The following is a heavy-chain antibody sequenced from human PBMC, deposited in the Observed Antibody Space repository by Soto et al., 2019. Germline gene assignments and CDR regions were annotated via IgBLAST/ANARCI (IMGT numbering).Heavy chain of an antibody. J-gene: IGHJ3*02. D-gene: IGHD3-16*01. CDR2: LYYCRRP. V-gene: IGHV4-39*01. CDR3: ASPTLGAFDI. Sequence: SQTLSLTCTVFGRSISKSNYYCGWTGKAPGKGLEWSGTLYYCRRPSYNSSLKSRVTMSVDTSKNQFSLRLSSVTAADTAVYYCASPTLGAFDIWGQGTKVT. CDR1: GRSISKSNYY.